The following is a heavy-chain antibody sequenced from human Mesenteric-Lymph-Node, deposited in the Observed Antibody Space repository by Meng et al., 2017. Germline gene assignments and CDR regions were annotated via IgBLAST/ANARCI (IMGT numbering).Heavy chain of an antibody. CDR3: ARLWLNYYDSDNYYPY. CDR1: GYTFTDYY. CDR2: INPVSGST. Sequence: ASVKVSCKASGYTFTDYYIHWVRQAPGQGLQWMGWINPVSGSTHYAQKFQGRVTVTRDTSISTVYMELSRLRSDDTAIYYCARLWLNYYDSDNYYPYWGQGTQVTVSS. J-gene: IGHJ4*02. D-gene: IGHD3-22*01. V-gene: IGHV1-2*02.